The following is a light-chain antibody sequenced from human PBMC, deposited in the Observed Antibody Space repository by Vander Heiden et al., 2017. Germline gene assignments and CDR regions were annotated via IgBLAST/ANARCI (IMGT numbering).Light chain of an antibody. CDR3: EAWDSSTPYV. CDR2: QET. CDR1: QLGDKD. J-gene: IGLJ1*01. Sequence: SFELTQPPSVSVSPVQTASITCSGTQLGDKDDGWYQLKSGESPVLVIYQETKRPSGIPERFSGSNSGNTATLTISGTQEMDEADYYCEAWDSSTPYVFGTGTKVTVL. V-gene: IGLV3-1*01.